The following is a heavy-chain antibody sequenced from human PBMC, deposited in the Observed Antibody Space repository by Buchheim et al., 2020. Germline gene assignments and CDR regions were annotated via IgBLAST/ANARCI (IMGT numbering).Heavy chain of an antibody. J-gene: IGHJ6*02. CDR1: GFTFSRYW. D-gene: IGHD2-15*01. CDR2: IHQDGGEK. CDR3: VRESQVVAPGSGRLTYYGMDV. Sequence: EVQLVESGGDLVQPGGSLRLSCGASGFTFSRYWMSWVRQAPGKGLEWVANIHQDGGEKYYVDSLKGRFTISRDKAKSTLCLRMNSLRVEDTAVYYCVRESQVVAPGSGRLTYYGMDVWGQGTT. V-gene: IGHV3-7*01.